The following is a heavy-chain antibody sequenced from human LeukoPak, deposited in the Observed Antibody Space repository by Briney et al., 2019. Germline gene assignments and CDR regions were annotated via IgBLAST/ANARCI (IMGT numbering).Heavy chain of an antibody. CDR1: GGSISSSSYY. CDR3: ARGPDFDWYYYFDY. CDR2: IYYSGST. J-gene: IGHJ4*02. D-gene: IGHD3-9*01. Sequence: SETLSLTCTVSGGSISSSSYYWGWIRQPPGKGLEWIGYIYYSGSTNYNPSLKSRVTISVDTSKNQFSLKLSSVTAADTAVYYCARGPDFDWYYYFDYWGQGTLVTVSS. V-gene: IGHV4-61*05.